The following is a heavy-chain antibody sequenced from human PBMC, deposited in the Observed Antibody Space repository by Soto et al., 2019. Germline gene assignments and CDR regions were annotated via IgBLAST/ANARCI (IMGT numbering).Heavy chain of an antibody. V-gene: IGHV3-48*02. Sequence: PGGSLRLSCVASGFSFKNYNMNWVRQAPGKGLEWVSDITRSGSARNYADSVKGRFTISRDNAKNSLYLQMNSLRDEDTAVYYCARDAQASSSGYDYFFDYWGQGTLVTVSS. J-gene: IGHJ4*02. CDR1: GFSFKNYN. CDR3: ARDAQASSSGYDYFFDY. CDR2: ITRSGSAR. D-gene: IGHD3-22*01.